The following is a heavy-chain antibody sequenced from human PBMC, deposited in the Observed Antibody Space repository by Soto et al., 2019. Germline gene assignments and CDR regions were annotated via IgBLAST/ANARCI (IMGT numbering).Heavy chain of an antibody. CDR1: GYTFTSYD. J-gene: IGHJ6*02. CDR3: ARVAGPDFSHYYGIDV. CDR2: IIPIFGKG. Sequence: ASVKVSCKASGYTFTSYDINWVRQAPGQGLEWMGGIIPIFGKGDYAPKFRGRVTFTADEVTTTVYMEMSSLSSGDTAVYYCARVAGPDFSHYYGIDVWGQGTTVTVSS. D-gene: IGHD6-19*01. V-gene: IGHV1-69*13.